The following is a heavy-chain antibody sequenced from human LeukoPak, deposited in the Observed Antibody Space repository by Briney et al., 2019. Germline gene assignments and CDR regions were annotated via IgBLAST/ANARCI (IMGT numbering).Heavy chain of an antibody. D-gene: IGHD1-1*01. CDR2: IKQDGSEK. CDR1: GFTFSSYW. V-gene: IGHV3-7*01. Sequence: GGSLRLSCAASGFTFSSYWMSWVRQAPGKGLEWVANIKQDGSEKYYVDSVKGRFTISRDNAKNSLYLQMNSLRAEDTAVYYCAKGGRGTTGSLDYWGQGTLVTVSS. J-gene: IGHJ4*02. CDR3: AKGGRGTTGSLDY.